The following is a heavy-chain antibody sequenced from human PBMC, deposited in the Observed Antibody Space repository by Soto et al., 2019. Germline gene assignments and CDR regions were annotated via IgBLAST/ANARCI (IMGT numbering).Heavy chain of an antibody. D-gene: IGHD1-26*01. J-gene: IGHJ4*02. V-gene: IGHV3-53*01. CDR3: ASPQVIVGATPGGLNY. CDR1: GFTVSSNY. Sequence: GGSLRLSCAASGFTVSSNYMSWVRQAPGKGLEWGSVIYSGGSTYYADSVKGRFTISRDNSKNTLYLQMNSLRAEDTAVYYCASPQVIVGATPGGLNYWGQGTLVTVSS. CDR2: IYSGGST.